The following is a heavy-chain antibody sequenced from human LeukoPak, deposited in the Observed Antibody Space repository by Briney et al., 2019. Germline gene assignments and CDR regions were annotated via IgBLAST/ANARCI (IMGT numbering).Heavy chain of an antibody. J-gene: IGHJ4*02. D-gene: IGHD1-26*01. CDR1: GGTFSSYA. CDR3: AREGGSPAN. CDR2: IIPIFGTA. Sequence: GSSVKVSCKASGGTFSSYAISWVRQAPGQGLEWMGGIIPIFGTANYAQKFQGRVTMTTDTSTSTAYMELRSLRSDDTAVYYCAREGGSPANWGQGTLVTVSS. V-gene: IGHV1-69*05.